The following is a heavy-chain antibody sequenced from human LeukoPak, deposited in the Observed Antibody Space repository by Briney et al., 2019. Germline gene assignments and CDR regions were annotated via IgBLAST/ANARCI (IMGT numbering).Heavy chain of an antibody. CDR2: INPNSGGT. Sequence: ASVKVSCKASGYTFTSYDINWVRQAPGQGLEWMGWINPNSGGTNYAQKFQGRVTMTRDTSISTAYMELSRLRSDDTAVYYCARTLARLGSGSYYDYFDYWGQGTLVTVSS. CDR1: GYTFTSYD. V-gene: IGHV1-2*02. CDR3: ARTLARLGSGSYYDYFDY. D-gene: IGHD3-10*01. J-gene: IGHJ4*02.